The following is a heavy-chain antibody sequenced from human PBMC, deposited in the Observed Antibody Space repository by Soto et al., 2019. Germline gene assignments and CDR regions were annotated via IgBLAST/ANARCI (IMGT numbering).Heavy chain of an antibody. CDR2: MNHDGSEI. CDR1: GFTFSSYW. V-gene: IGHV3-7*01. Sequence: EVQLVESGGGLVQPGGSLRLSCAASGFTFSSYWMSWVRQAPGKGLEWVANMNHDGSEIYYVDSVKGRFTISRDNAQNSVYLQMNSLRAEHTAIYYCARQYTYGRVWGQGTLVTVSS. CDR3: ARQYTYGRV. J-gene: IGHJ4*02. D-gene: IGHD5-18*01.